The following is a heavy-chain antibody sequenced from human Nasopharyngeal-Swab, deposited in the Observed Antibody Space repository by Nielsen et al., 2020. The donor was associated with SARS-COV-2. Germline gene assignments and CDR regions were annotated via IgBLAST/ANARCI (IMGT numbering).Heavy chain of an antibody. CDR3: ARLSGDYYYGMDV. CDR1: GGSISSYY. Sequence: SETLSLTCTVSGGSISSYYWSWIRQPPGKGLEWIGYIYYSGSTNYNPSLKSRVTISVDTSKNQFSLKLSSVTAADTAVYYCARLSGDYYYGMDVCGQGTTVTLSS. J-gene: IGHJ6*02. V-gene: IGHV4-59*08. D-gene: IGHD2-8*02. CDR2: IYYSGST.